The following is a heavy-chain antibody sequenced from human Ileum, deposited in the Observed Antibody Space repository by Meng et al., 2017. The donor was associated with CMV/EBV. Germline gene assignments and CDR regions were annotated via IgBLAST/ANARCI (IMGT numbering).Heavy chain of an antibody. CDR2: INPNTGGT. CDR1: GYSFTDYF. J-gene: IGHJ5*02. Sequence: ASVKVSCKASGYSFTDYFIHWVRQAPGQGPEWMGWINPNTGGTKYAQKFEGRVIMTGDTSISTAYLDLSRLRPDDTSVYFCARGIPLAYCTATDCNPNWFDPWGQGTQVTVSS. CDR3: ARGIPLAYCTATDCNPNWFDP. D-gene: IGHD2-8*02. V-gene: IGHV1-2*02.